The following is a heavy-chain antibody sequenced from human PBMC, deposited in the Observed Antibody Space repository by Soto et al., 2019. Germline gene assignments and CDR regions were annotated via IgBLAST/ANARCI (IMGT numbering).Heavy chain of an antibody. D-gene: IGHD6-13*01. CDR2: IKSKTDGGTT. CDR3: TPRSNIAGGGCFDY. Sequence: GGSLRLACAASGFTFSNAWMSWVRQAPGKGLEWVGRIKSKTDGGTTDYAAPVKGRFTISRDDSKNTLYLQMNSLKTEDTAVHYCTPRSNIAGGGCFDYWGQGTLVTVSS. J-gene: IGHJ4*02. CDR1: GFTFSNAW. V-gene: IGHV3-15*01.